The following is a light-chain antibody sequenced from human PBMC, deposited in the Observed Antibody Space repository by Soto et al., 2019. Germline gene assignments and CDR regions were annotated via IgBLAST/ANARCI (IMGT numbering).Light chain of an antibody. Sequence: EIVLTQSPGTLSLSPGERATLSCRASQSVSSSYLAWYQQKPGQAPRLLIYGASSRATGIPDRFSGSGSGTDFTLTISRLEPEDLAVYYCHQYDNSPLTFVGGTKVEIK. CDR1: QSVSSSY. CDR3: HQYDNSPLT. V-gene: IGKV3-20*01. J-gene: IGKJ4*01. CDR2: GAS.